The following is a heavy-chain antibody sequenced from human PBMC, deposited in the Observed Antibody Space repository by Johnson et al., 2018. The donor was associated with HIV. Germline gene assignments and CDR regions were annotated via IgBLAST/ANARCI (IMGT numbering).Heavy chain of an antibody. Sequence: VQLVESGGGLVQPGGSLRLSCAASGFTVSNNYMNWVRQTPGKGLEWVSVVHRDGRLYYADSVKGRFRLSRDNSKNTLYLQMNRLRVEDTAVYYCARDDLDSGGFLMAFDIWGQGTMVTVSS. V-gene: IGHV3-66*01. CDR3: ARDDLDSGGFLMAFDI. CDR1: GFTVSNNY. CDR2: VHRDGRL. J-gene: IGHJ3*02. D-gene: IGHD2-15*01.